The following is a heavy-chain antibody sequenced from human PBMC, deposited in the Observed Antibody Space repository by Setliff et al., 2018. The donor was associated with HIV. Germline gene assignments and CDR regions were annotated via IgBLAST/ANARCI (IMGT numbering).Heavy chain of an antibody. CDR2: IYYSGSS. CDR3: ARDWSSGWYFDY. CDR1: GDSIRSNY. J-gene: IGHJ4*02. D-gene: IGHD6-19*01. Sequence: SETLSLTCGVSGDSIRSNYWWGWIRQSPGKGLEWIGYIYYSGSSNYNPSLKSRVTISVNTSKNQFSLKLSSVTAADTAVYYCARDWSSGWYFDYWGQGTLVTVSS. V-gene: IGHV4-59*01.